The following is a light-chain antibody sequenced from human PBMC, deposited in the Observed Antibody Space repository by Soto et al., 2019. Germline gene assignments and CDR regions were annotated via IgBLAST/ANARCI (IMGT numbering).Light chain of an antibody. CDR1: QDISNS. J-gene: IGKJ4*01. CDR2: ATS. CDR3: QNYNSAPLT. Sequence: DIQMTQSPSSLSASVGDRVTITCRASQDISNSLAWYQQKPGKVPKVLIYATSILQSGVPARFSGSGSETDFTLTISSLQPEDVATYYCQNYNSAPLTFGGGTKVEIK. V-gene: IGKV1-27*01.